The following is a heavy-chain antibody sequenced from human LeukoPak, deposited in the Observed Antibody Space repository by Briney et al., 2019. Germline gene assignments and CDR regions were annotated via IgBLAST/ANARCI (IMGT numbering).Heavy chain of an antibody. J-gene: IGHJ3*02. CDR2: IYYSGST. D-gene: IGHD1-26*01. CDR3: ARVGGSYRKGPDAFDI. Sequence: SETLSLTCTVSGGSISSYYWSWIRQPPGKGLEWIGYIYYSGSTNYNPSLKSRVTISVDTSKNQFSLKLSSVTAADTAVYYCARVGGSYRKGPDAFDIWGQGTMVTVSS. CDR1: GGSISSYY. V-gene: IGHV4-59*01.